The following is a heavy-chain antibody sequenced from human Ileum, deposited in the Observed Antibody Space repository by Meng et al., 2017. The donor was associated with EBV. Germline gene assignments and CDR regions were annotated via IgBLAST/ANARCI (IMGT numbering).Heavy chain of an antibody. CDR2: IHDSGST. CDR1: GGFISSGGYY. Sequence: QVQLQESGPGLVKPSQTLLLTCTVSGGFISSGGYYWSWIRQHPGKGLEWIGYIHDSGSTYYNPSLKSRVTISADTSKNQFSLKLSSVTAADTAVYYCARASYGSGSPLGESWFDPWGQGTMVTVSA. V-gene: IGHV4-31*03. CDR3: ARASYGSGSPLGESWFDP. D-gene: IGHD3-10*01. J-gene: IGHJ5*02.